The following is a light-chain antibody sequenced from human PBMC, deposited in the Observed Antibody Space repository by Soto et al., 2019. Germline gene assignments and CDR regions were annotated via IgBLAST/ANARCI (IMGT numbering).Light chain of an antibody. CDR1: QSVSSRY. CDR3: QQYANSPPT. V-gene: IGKV3-20*01. Sequence: ENVLTQSPGTPSFSPGEKDTLSRRARQSVSSRYLAWYQQKPGQAPRLLIYGASSRATGIPDRFSGSGSGTDFTLTISRLEPEDFAVYYCQQYANSPPTFGQGTKVDIK. CDR2: GAS. J-gene: IGKJ1*01.